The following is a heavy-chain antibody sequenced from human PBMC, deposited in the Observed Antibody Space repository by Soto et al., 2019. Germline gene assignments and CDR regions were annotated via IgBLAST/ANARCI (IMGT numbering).Heavy chain of an antibody. V-gene: IGHV4-39*01. CDR2: IYYSGST. Sequence: QLQLQESGPGLVKPSETLSLTCTVSGGSISSSSYYWGWIRQPPGKGLEWIGSIYYSGSTYYNPSLKSRVTISVDTSKNQFSLKLSSVTAADTAVYYCARWEVEAVAGSGDYWGQGTLVTVSS. D-gene: IGHD6-19*01. J-gene: IGHJ4*02. CDR3: ARWEVEAVAGSGDY. CDR1: GGSISSSSYY.